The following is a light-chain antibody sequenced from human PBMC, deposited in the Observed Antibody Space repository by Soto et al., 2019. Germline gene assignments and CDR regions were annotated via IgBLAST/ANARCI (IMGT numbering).Light chain of an antibody. CDR2: SNN. Sequence: QSVLTQPPSASGTPGQRVTISCSGRSSNIGSNYVYWYQQLPGTAPKLLIYSNNQRPSGVPDRFSGSKSGTSASLAISGLRSEDGADYYCAAWDDSLSAHVFGTGTKVTV. V-gene: IGLV1-47*02. CDR1: SSNIGSNY. CDR3: AAWDDSLSAHV. J-gene: IGLJ1*01.